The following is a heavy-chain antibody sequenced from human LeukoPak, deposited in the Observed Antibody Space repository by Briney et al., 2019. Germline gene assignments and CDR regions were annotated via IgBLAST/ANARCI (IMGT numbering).Heavy chain of an antibody. J-gene: IGHJ4*02. D-gene: IGHD6-13*01. Sequence: ASVKVSCKASGYTFITYYIHWVRQAPGQGLEWMGIISPSGGSTTYAQKFQGRVTMTRDTSISTAYMELSRLRSDDTAVYYCARGYSSSDNLAGWGQGTLVTVSS. CDR3: ARGYSSSDNLAG. CDR2: ISPSGGST. V-gene: IGHV1-46*01. CDR1: GYTFITYY.